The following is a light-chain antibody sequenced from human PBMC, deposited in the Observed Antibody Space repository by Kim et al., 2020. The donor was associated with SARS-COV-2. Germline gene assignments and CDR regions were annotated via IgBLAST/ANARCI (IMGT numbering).Light chain of an antibody. CDR2: DDS. Sequence: APGKTARSTWGGNNIGSKSVHWYQQKPGQAPVLVVYDDSDRPSGIPERFSGSNSGNTATLTISRVEAGDEADYYCQLWDSSSDHVVFGGGTQLTVL. V-gene: IGLV3-21*03. CDR1: NIGSKS. J-gene: IGLJ2*01. CDR3: QLWDSSSDHVV.